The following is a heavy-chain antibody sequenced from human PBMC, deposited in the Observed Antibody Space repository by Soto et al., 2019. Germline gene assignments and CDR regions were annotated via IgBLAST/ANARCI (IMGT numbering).Heavy chain of an antibody. D-gene: IGHD3-22*01. V-gene: IGHV3-23*01. J-gene: IGHJ6*02. CDR1: GFTFSSYA. CDR3: AKLGLPYDSSGYAYGMAV. Sequence: GGSLRLCCAASGFTFSSYAMSWVRQAPGKGLEWVSAISGSGGSTYYADSVKGRFTISRDNSKNTLYLQMNSLRAEDTAVYYCAKLGLPYDSSGYAYGMAVWGQGTTVTVSS. CDR2: ISGSGGST.